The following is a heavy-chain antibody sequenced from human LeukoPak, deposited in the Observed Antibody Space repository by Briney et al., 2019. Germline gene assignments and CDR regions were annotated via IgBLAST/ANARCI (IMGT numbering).Heavy chain of an antibody. J-gene: IGHJ4*02. CDR1: GCSISSTSYY. CDR2: IYFSWST. CDR3: ARHQYSAYASSDY. V-gene: IGHV4-39*01. Sequence: SETLSLTCTVSGCSISSTSYYWGWIPQPPGKGLEWIGNIYFSWSTYFNPSLKRRVTISLTSFKKQYSLKLSSAAAADTAVYYCARHQYSAYASSDYWGQGALVTVSS. D-gene: IGHD5-12*01.